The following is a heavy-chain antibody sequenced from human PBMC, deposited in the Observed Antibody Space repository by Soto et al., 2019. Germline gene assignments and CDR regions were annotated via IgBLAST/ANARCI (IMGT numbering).Heavy chain of an antibody. V-gene: IGHV3-23*01. CDR3: ARRGSGSYYDY. CDR1: GFTFSTYA. D-gene: IGHD1-26*01. CDR2: ISGRGDST. Sequence: EVQLLESGGGLVQPGGSLRLSCAASGFTFSTYAMRWVRQAPGKGLEWVSAISGRGDSTYYADSVKGRFTISRDNSKNTLYLQMNSLRAEDTAVYCCARRGSGSYYDYWGQGTLVTVSS. J-gene: IGHJ4*02.